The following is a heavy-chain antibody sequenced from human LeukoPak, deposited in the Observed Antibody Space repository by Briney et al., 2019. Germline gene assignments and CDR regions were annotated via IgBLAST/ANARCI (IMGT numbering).Heavy chain of an antibody. J-gene: IGHJ4*02. CDR2: INWNGGST. CDR1: GFSFDDYG. Sequence: GGSLSLSCAAPGFSFDDYGMTWVRQTPGKGLEWVSGINWNGGSTYYADSVRGRFTISRDNAKNSLYLQMNSLRAEDTALYYCARQWSLGWYTPGVDHYFDSWGQGTLVTVSS. V-gene: IGHV3-20*04. CDR3: ARQWSLGWYTPGVDHYFDS. D-gene: IGHD3-3*01.